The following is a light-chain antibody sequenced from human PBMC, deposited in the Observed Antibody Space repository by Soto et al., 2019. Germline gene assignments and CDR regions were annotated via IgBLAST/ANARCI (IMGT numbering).Light chain of an antibody. CDR3: QQYDSYST. J-gene: IGKJ4*01. V-gene: IGKV1-5*03. CDR2: KAS. CDR1: QSIRSW. Sequence: DIQMTQFPSTLSASVGDRVTITCRASQSIRSWLAWYQQKPGKAPNLLIYKASSLPSGGPSRFSGSGYGTEFTLTISSLQPDDIATYYCQQYDSYSTFGGGTKVQIK.